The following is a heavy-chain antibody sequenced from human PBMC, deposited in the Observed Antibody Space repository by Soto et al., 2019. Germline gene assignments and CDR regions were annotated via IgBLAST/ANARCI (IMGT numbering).Heavy chain of an antibody. V-gene: IGHV1-69*01. Sequence: QVQLVQSGAEVKKPGSSVKVSCRASGGTCSSYAVSWVRQAPGQGLEWMGVIIPLLNTPKYVQKFQGRVTITADASATTAYMELSSLRSEDTAVYYCARESSEPNYYYYGMDVWGQGPTVTVPS. CDR1: GGTCSSYA. CDR3: ARESSEPNYYYYGMDV. D-gene: IGHD6-25*01. J-gene: IGHJ6*02. CDR2: IIPLLNTP.